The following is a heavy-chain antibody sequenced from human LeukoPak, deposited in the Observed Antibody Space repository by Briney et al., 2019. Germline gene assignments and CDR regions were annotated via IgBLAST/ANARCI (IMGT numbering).Heavy chain of an antibody. CDR2: INPDGNEK. Sequence: GGSXXLSCAASGFIFGSDWMTWVRQAPGKGLEWVANINPDGNEKYYVDSVKVPFTISRSNAKNSLYLQLNSLRAEDTAVYYCAVGGLYYDSSGYYFTFDYWGQGTLVTVSS. D-gene: IGHD3-22*01. V-gene: IGHV3-7*01. J-gene: IGHJ4*02. CDR1: GFIFGSDW. CDR3: AVGGLYYDSSGYYFTFDY.